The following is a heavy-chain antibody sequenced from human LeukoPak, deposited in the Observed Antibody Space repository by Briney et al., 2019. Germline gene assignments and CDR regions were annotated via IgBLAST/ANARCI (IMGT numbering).Heavy chain of an antibody. D-gene: IGHD2-15*01. CDR1: GGSISSGGYY. CDR2: IYYSGST. CDR3: ARVTLVDAFDI. J-gene: IGHJ3*02. Sequence: SETLSLTCTVSGGSISSGGYYWSWIRQHPGKGLEWIGYIYYSGSTYYNPSLKSRVTIPVDTSKNQFSLKLSSVTAADTAVYYCARVTLVDAFDIWGQGTMVTVSS. V-gene: IGHV4-31*03.